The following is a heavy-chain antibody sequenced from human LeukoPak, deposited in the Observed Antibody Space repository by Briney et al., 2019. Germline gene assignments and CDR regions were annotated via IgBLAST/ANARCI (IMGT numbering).Heavy chain of an antibody. CDR2: IYTSGIT. V-gene: IGHV3-66*01. CDR1: GVTISSNF. D-gene: IGHD1-26*01. J-gene: IGHJ4*02. CDR3: AREAAGGTFFCDE. Sequence: PGGSLRLSCAVSGVTISSNFMSWVRQAPGKGPEWVSVIYTSGITYYADSVRGRFTISRDNSKNTLYLQMDSLTAEDTAVYYCAREAAGGTFFCDEWGQGILVTVSS.